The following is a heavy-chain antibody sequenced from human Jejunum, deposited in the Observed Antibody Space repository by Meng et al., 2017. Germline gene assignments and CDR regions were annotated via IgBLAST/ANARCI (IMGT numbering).Heavy chain of an antibody. Sequence: SQTPSLTCAISGDSVSSNSAAWHGIRQSPSRGLEWLGRTYYKSKWYNEYAVSVKSRITVNPDTSKNQFSLQLDSVTPEDTAVYYCARGAYSNNWFWGQGTLVTVSS. CDR1: GDSVSSNSAA. V-gene: IGHV6-1*01. CDR3: ARGAYSNNWF. D-gene: IGHD6-13*01. J-gene: IGHJ4*02. CDR2: TYYKSKWYN.